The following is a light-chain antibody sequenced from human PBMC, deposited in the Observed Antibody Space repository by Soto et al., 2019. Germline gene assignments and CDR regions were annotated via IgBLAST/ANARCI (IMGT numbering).Light chain of an antibody. Sequence: DIRMTQSPSTLSASVGDRVTITCRASQSINNWLAWYQQKPGKAPKVLIYDASSLESGVPSRFSGSGSGTEFTLTISSLQPDDFATYYCQQYKSYSPYSFGQGTKLEIK. CDR3: QQYKSYSPYS. V-gene: IGKV1-5*01. CDR1: QSINNW. J-gene: IGKJ2*01. CDR2: DAS.